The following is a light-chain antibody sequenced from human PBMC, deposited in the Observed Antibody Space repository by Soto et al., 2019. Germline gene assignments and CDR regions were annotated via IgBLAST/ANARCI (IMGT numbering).Light chain of an antibody. J-gene: IGKJ2*01. CDR3: QQRSSGYS. CDR2: DAS. CDR1: QSVSSY. V-gene: IGKV3-11*01. Sequence: EIVLTQSPATLSLSPGETATLSGRASQSVSSYLAWYQQKPGQAPRVLVYDASYRAAGIPARFSGSGSGTDFTLTISSLEPEDFAVYYCQQRSSGYSFGQGTKLEIK.